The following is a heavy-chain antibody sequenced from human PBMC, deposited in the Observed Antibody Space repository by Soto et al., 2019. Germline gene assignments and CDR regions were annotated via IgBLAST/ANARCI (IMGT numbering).Heavy chain of an antibody. Sequence: PGGSLRLSCAASGFTFSNFVMSWVRQVPGKGLEWVSAITGSGGSAYYADSVKGRFTISRDNSKSTVFLEMSSLGAADTAVYYCAAHLRQHYYRLDVWGQGTRVTLSS. D-gene: IGHD1-1*01. CDR1: GFTFSNFV. V-gene: IGHV3-23*01. CDR2: ITGSGGSA. CDR3: AAHLRQHYYRLDV. J-gene: IGHJ6*02.